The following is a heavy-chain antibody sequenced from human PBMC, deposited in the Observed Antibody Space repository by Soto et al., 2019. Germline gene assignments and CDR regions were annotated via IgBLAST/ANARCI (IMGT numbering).Heavy chain of an antibody. J-gene: IGHJ6*02. V-gene: IGHV3-53*01. CDR2: IYSGGST. CDR1: GFTVSSNY. CDR3: ARDGTYYDILTGQKGPRGMGV. Sequence: SGGSLRLSCAASGFTVSSNYMSWVRQAPGKGLEWVSVIYSGGSTYYADSVKGRFTISRDNSKNTLYLQMNSLRAEDTAVYYCARDGTYYDILTGQKGPRGMGVWGQGTTVTVSS. D-gene: IGHD3-9*01.